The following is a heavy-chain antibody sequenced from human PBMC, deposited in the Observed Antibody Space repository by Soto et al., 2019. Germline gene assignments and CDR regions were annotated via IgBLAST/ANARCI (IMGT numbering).Heavy chain of an antibody. V-gene: IGHV3-23*01. D-gene: IGHD3-10*01. CDR2: ISGSDGST. Sequence: EVQLLDSGGGLVQPGGSLRLSCAASGFTFSSYAMSWVRQAPGKGLEWVSSISGSDGSTYYADSVKGRFTISRDNSKNTLYLQMNSRRAEDTAVYYCAKHYGSGSHYKGFHYWGQGTLVTVSS. CDR1: GFTFSSYA. CDR3: AKHYGSGSHYKGFHY. J-gene: IGHJ4*02.